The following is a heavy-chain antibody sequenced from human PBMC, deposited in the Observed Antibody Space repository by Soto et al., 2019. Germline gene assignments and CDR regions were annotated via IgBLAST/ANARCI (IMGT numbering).Heavy chain of an antibody. CDR3: ARHGRLGATLPSADY. Sequence: LGESLKISCKGSGYSFTSYWIGWVRQMPGKGLEWMGIIYPGGSDTRYSPSFQGQVTISADKSISTAYLQWSSLKASDTAMYYCARHGRLGATLPSADYWGQGTLVTVSS. CDR2: IYPGGSDT. D-gene: IGHD1-26*01. J-gene: IGHJ4*02. CDR1: GYSFTSYW. V-gene: IGHV5-51*01.